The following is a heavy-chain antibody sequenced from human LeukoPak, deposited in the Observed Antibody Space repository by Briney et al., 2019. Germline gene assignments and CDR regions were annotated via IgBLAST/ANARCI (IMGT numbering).Heavy chain of an antibody. Sequence: GGSLRLSCAASGFTFRSYEMNWVRQAPGKGLEWVSYISSSGSTIYYADSVKGRFTISRDNAKNSLYLQMNSLRAEDTAVYYCARTRRITMVRGAPHWGQGTLVTVSS. V-gene: IGHV3-48*03. CDR1: GFTFRSYE. D-gene: IGHD3-10*01. J-gene: IGHJ4*02. CDR3: ARTRRITMVRGAPH. CDR2: ISSSGSTI.